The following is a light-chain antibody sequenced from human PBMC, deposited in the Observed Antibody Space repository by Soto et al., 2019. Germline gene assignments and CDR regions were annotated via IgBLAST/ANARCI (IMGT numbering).Light chain of an antibody. CDR2: GAS. V-gene: IGKV3-20*01. J-gene: IGKJ3*01. Sequence: EIVLTQSPGTLSLSPGERATLSCRASQSVSSSYLAWYQQKPGQAPRLLIYGASNRATGIPDRFSGSGSGTDFTLTIRRLEPEDFAVYYCQQYGSSPGRFTFGPGTKVDIK. CDR1: QSVSSSY. CDR3: QQYGSSPGRFT.